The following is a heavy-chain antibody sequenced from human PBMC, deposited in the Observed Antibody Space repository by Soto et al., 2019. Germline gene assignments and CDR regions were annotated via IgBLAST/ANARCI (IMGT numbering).Heavy chain of an antibody. J-gene: IGHJ4*02. CDR1: GFTFSSYA. CDR3: AKSKGGGGAVAGFDY. Sequence: EVQLLESGGGWVQPGGSLRLSCAASGFTFSSYAMSWVRQAPGKGLEWVSAISGSGGSTYYADSVKGRFTISRDNSKNTLYLQMNSLRAEDTAVYYCAKSKGGGGAVAGFDYWGQGTLVTVSS. V-gene: IGHV3-23*01. D-gene: IGHD6-19*01. CDR2: ISGSGGST.